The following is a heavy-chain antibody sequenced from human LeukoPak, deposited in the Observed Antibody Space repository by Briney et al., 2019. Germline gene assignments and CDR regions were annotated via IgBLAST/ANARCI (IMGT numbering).Heavy chain of an antibody. V-gene: IGHV3-23*01. D-gene: IGHD6-19*01. J-gene: IGHJ4*02. CDR3: AKGGYSSGWRNYFDY. CDR1: GFTFSSYG. CDR2: ISATGGST. Sequence: GGSLRLSCAASGFTFSSYGITWVRQAPGKGLEWVSTISATGGSTYYAASVKGRFTISRDNSKDTLYLQMNSLRAEDTAVYYCAKGGYSSGWRNYFDYWGQGTLVTVSS.